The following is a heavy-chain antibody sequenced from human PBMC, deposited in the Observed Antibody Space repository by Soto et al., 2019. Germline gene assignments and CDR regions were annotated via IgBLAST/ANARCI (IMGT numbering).Heavy chain of an antibody. CDR2: ISDDGDKR. D-gene: IGHD1-26*01. Sequence: GGSLRLSCAASGYTFIYYGMHWVRQAPGKGLEWVAIISDDGDKRYYADSVRGRLIISRDNSKDTLYLQMNSLGPDDTAVYFCAKARVRIVGANSFDYWGQGTPVTVSS. CDR1: GYTFIYYG. V-gene: IGHV3-30*02. J-gene: IGHJ4*02. CDR3: AKARVRIVGANSFDY.